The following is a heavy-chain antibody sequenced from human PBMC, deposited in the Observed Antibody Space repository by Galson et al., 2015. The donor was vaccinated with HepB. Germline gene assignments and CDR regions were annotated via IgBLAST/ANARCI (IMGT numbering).Heavy chain of an antibody. V-gene: IGHV1-69-2*01. D-gene: IGHD6-19*01. Sequence: VKVSCKVSGYTFTDYYMHWVQQAPGKGLEWMGLVDPEDGETIYAEKFQGRVTITADTSTDTAYMELSSLRSEDTAVYYCATDEKVAVAGNVDYWGQGTLVTVSS. J-gene: IGHJ4*02. CDR2: VDPEDGET. CDR1: GYTFTDYY. CDR3: ATDEKVAVAGNVDY.